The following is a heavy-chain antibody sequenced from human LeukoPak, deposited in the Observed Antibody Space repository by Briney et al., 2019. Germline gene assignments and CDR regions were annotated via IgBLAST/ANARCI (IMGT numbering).Heavy chain of an antibody. V-gene: IGHV4-4*02. Sequence: ASETLSLTCGVSGGSISSSNWWSWVRQPPGKGLEWIGEIYYSGRTNYNPSLKNRVTMSVDKSNNQFSLKLSSVTAADTAVYYCARDLAAASAGFDYWGQGTLVTVSS. CDR3: ARDLAAASAGFDY. D-gene: IGHD2-15*01. J-gene: IGHJ4*02. CDR2: IYYSGRT. CDR1: GGSISSSNW.